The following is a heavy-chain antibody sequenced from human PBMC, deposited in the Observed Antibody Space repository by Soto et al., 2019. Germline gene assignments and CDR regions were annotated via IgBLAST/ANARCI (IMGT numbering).Heavy chain of an antibody. CDR3: ARDKTRTNYYNSLDV. Sequence: RFQGRVTITADESTSTAYMELSSLRSEDTALYYCARDKTRTNYYNSLDVWGQGTTVTVSS. D-gene: IGHD1-7*01. V-gene: IGHV1-69*01. J-gene: IGHJ6*02.